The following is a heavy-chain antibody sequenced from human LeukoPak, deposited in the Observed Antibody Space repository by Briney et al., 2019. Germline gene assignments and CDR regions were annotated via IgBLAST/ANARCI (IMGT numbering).Heavy chain of an antibody. V-gene: IGHV3-23*01. Sequence: GGSLRLSCAASRLTFSNYAMTWVRQAPGKGLEWVSAISGGAGSTYYADSVKGRFTISRDNSKNTVHLQMNSLRAEDTAVYYCARDQGYYASGSYFDQWGQGTLVAVSS. D-gene: IGHD3-10*01. CDR1: RLTFSNYA. CDR3: ARDQGYYASGSYFDQ. CDR2: ISGGAGST. J-gene: IGHJ4*02.